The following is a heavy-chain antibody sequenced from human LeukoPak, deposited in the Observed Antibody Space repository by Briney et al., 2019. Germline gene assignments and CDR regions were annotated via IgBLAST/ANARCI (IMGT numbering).Heavy chain of an antibody. CDR2: FDPEDGET. CDR3: ATDLFGRVTMIVSPSFQH. CDR1: GYTLTELS. D-gene: IGHD3-22*01. J-gene: IGHJ1*01. Sequence: ASVKVSCKVSGYTLTELSMHWVRRAPGKGLEWMGGFDPEDGETIYAQKFQGRVTMTEDTSTDTAYMELSSLRSEDTAVYYCATDLFGRVTMIVSPSFQHWGQGTLVTVSS. V-gene: IGHV1-24*01.